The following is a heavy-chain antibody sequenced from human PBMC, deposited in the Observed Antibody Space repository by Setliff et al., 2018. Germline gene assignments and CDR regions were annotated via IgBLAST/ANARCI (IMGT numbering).Heavy chain of an antibody. Sequence: SETLSLTCTVSGGSISSYYWNWFRQPAGKGLEWIGRLYSSGSTNYNPSLKSRVTISVDTSKNQFSPKLSSVTAADTAVYYCASTDWGWGYYFDYWGQGTLVTVSS. CDR3: ASTDWGWGYYFDY. CDR2: LYSSGST. CDR1: GGSISSYY. D-gene: IGHD7-27*01. J-gene: IGHJ4*02. V-gene: IGHV4-4*07.